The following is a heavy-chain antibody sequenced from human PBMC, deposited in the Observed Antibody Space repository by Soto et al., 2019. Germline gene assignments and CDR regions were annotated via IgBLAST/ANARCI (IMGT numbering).Heavy chain of an antibody. Sequence: QVQLQQWGAGLLKPSETLSLTCAVYGGSFSGYWNWIRQPPGKGLEWIGEINHSGSTNYNPSLKSRVTISVDTSKNQFSLKLSSVTAADTAVYYCARMAAAAGTFGWYFQHWGQGTLVTVSS. D-gene: IGHD6-13*01. J-gene: IGHJ1*01. CDR3: ARMAAAAGTFGWYFQH. CDR2: INHSGST. V-gene: IGHV4-34*01. CDR1: GGSFSGY.